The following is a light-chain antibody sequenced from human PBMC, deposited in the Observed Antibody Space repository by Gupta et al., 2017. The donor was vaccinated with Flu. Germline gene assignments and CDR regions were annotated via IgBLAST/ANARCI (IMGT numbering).Light chain of an antibody. Sequence: TTLTCAGDRNNVGNHGSSWLQQPQGAPPNLVSDSNNNPPSGISGRFSASRAGTTASRNITGLPPEDEADYCGSGWDSSLSGRVFGGGTKLTVL. V-gene: IGLV10-54*04. CDR2: SNN. CDR1: RNNVGNHG. CDR3: SGWDSSLSGRV. J-gene: IGLJ3*02.